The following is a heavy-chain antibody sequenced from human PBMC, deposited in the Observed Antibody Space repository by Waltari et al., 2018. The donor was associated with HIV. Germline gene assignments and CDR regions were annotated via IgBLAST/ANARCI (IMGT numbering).Heavy chain of an antibody. CDR3: AKDVVDSSGYYPHYFDY. D-gene: IGHD3-22*01. Sequence: EVQLLESGGGLVQPGGSLRLSCAASGFTFSSYAMSWVRQAPGKGLGWVSAISGSGGSTYYADSVKGRFTISRDNSKNTLYLQMNSLRAEDTAVYYCAKDVVDSSGYYPHYFDYWGQGTLVTVSS. J-gene: IGHJ4*02. CDR2: ISGSGGST. CDR1: GFTFSSYA. V-gene: IGHV3-23*01.